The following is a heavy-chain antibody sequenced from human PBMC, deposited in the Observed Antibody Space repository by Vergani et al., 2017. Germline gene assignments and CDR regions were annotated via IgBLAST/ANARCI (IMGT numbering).Heavy chain of an antibody. CDR2: IHRSGST. D-gene: IGHD4-17*01. CDR1: GSSIRSQNY. V-gene: IGHV4-38-2*02. J-gene: IGHJ5*02. CDR3: ARHVGYGDSNYPGDWFDP. Sequence: QVQLQESGPGLVKPSETLSLTCTVSGSSIRSQNYWAWIRQSPGKGLEWIGTIHRSGSTYYNPSLKKPVIISVESSKDQFSLKLTSVTAADTALYYCARHVGYGDSNYPGDWFDPWGQGTLVSVSS.